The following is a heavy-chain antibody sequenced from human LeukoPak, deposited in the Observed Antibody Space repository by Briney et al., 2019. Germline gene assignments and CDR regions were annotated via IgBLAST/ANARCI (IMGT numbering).Heavy chain of an antibody. Sequence: APVKVSCKASGYTFTSYGISWVRQAPGQGLEWMGWISAYNGNTNYAQKLQGRVTMTTDTSTSTAYMELRSLRSDDTAVYYCARDLGDSSGWTHVDYWGQGTLVTVSS. CDR1: GYTFTSYG. CDR2: ISAYNGNT. J-gene: IGHJ4*02. V-gene: IGHV1-18*01. D-gene: IGHD6-19*01. CDR3: ARDLGDSSGWTHVDY.